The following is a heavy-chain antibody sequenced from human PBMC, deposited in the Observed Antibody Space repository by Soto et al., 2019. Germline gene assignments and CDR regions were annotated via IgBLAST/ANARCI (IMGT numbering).Heavy chain of an antibody. CDR2: IGSDGTAI. J-gene: IGHJ4*02. D-gene: IGHD6-19*01. CDR1: GFTFNTYA. Sequence: EVQLLESGGGLVQPGGSLRLSCAASGFTFNTYAMSWVRQAPGKGLEWVSAIGSDGTAIQYADSVKGRFTISKDNTKDTINLKMNSLRGEDTAVYYCARPGLTVPGTRYFDHWGQGTLVTVSS. CDR3: ARPGLTVPGTRYFDH. V-gene: IGHV3-23*05.